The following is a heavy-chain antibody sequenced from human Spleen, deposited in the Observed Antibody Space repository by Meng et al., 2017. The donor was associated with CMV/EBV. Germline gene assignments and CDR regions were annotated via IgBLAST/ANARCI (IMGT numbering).Heavy chain of an antibody. D-gene: IGHD6-13*01. J-gene: IGHJ6*02. CDR1: GYSFTSYW. V-gene: IGHV5-51*01. CDR2: IYPGDSDT. Sequence: GESLKISCKGSGYSFTSYWIGWVRQMPGKGLEWMGIIYPGDSDTRYSPSLQGQVTISADKSISTAYLQWSSLKASDTAMYYCARHQAAAQVYYYYYGMDVWGQGTTVTVSS. CDR3: ARHQAAAQVYYYYYGMDV.